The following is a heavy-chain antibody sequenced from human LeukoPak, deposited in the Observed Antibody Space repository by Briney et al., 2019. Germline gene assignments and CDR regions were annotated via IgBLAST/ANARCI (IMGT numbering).Heavy chain of an antibody. J-gene: IGHJ6*03. V-gene: IGHV3-30*03. CDR1: GFTFSSYG. CDR2: ISYDGSNK. CDR3: ARGFSSSWYENYYYMDV. Sequence: PGRSLRLSCAASGFTFSSYGMHWVRQAPGKGLEWVAVISYDGSNKYYADSVKGRFTISRDNAKNSLYLQMNSLRAEDTAVYYCARGFSSSWYENYYYMDVWGKGTTVTVSS. D-gene: IGHD6-13*01.